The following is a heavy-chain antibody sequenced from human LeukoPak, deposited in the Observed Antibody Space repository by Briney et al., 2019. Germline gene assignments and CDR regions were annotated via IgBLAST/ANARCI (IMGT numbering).Heavy chain of an antibody. V-gene: IGHV3-23*01. CDR1: GFTFSSYA. CDR2: IPGSGGAT. Sequence: GGSLRLSCEASGFTFSSYAIRWVRQAPGTGLEWVSSIPGSGGATYYADSVRGRFSISRDSSKNTVYLQMNSLRDEDTAVYYCARARPWDSSRSYYFGTDVWGHGTTVTVSS. CDR3: ARARPWDSSRSYYFGTDV. J-gene: IGHJ6*02. D-gene: IGHD3-22*01.